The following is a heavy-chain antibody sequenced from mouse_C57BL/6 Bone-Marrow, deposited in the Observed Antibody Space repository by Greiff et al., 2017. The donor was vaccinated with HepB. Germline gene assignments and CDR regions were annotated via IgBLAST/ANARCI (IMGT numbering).Heavy chain of an antibody. D-gene: IGHD4-1*01. CDR2: INPGSGGT. V-gene: IGHV1-54*01. J-gene: IGHJ1*03. CDR1: GYAFTNYL. CDR3: ARAWDGGYFDV. Sequence: QVQLQQSGAELVRPGTSVKVSCKASGYAFTNYLIEWVKQRPGQGLEWIGVINPGSGGTNYNEKFKGKATLNADKSSSTAYMQLSSLTSEDSAVYFCARAWDGGYFDVWGTGTTVTVSS.